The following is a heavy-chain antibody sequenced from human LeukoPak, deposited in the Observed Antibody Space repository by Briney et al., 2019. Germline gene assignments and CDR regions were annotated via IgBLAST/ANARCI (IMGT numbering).Heavy chain of an antibody. D-gene: IGHD4-23*01. CDR1: GFTFSSYA. J-gene: IGHJ6*02. CDR3: AREMGVVTAHGMDV. Sequence: QPGGSLRLSCAASGFTFSSYAMHWVRQAPGKGLEWVAVISYDGSNKYYADSVKGRFTISRDNSKNTLYLQMNSLRAEDTAVYYCAREMGVVTAHGMDVWGQGTTVTVSS. CDR2: ISYDGSNK. V-gene: IGHV3-30-3*01.